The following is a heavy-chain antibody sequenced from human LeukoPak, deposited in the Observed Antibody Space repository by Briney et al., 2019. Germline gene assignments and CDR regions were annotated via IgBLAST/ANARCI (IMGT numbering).Heavy chain of an antibody. V-gene: IGHV4-4*07. CDR1: GGFINSYY. D-gene: IGHD3-9*01. J-gene: IGHJ6*03. Sequence: PSETLSLTCTVSGGFINSYYWSWIRQPAGKGLEWIGRVHTSGITNYNPSLKSRITMSVDTSKNQFSLKLTSVTAADTAVYYCARHNGFDRGYYYYMDVWGKGTTVTVSS. CDR3: ARHNGFDRGYYYYMDV. CDR2: VHTSGIT.